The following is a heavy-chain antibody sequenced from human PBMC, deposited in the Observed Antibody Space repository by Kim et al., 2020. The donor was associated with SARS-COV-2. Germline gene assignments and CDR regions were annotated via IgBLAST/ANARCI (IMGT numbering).Heavy chain of an antibody. V-gene: IGHV3-66*01. Sequence: GGSLRLSCAASGFTVITNYMSWVRQAPGKGLEWVSVIYSGGTTYYADSVRGRFTISRDTSKNTLYLQMNSLRADDTAVYFCARATRVGNAYGNYYFDYWGQGTLVTVSS. CDR3: ARATRVGNAYGNYYFDY. CDR1: GFTVITNY. D-gene: IGHD1-26*01. CDR2: IYSGGTT. J-gene: IGHJ4*02.